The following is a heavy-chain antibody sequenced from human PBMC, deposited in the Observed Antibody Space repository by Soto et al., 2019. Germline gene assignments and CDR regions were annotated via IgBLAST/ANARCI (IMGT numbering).Heavy chain of an antibody. CDR2: ILVDGRT. CDR3: AKATATGGGAFDI. CDR1: GFICSSYD. J-gene: IGHJ3*02. D-gene: IGHD2-8*02. Sequence: PAGSLRLSCAASGFICSSYDMSWVRQAPGKGLEWVSTILVDGRTFYVDSVKGRFTISRDSTNNRVDLQMNSLTAGDTALYYCAKATATGGGAFDICGQGTMVTVSS. V-gene: IGHV3-23*01.